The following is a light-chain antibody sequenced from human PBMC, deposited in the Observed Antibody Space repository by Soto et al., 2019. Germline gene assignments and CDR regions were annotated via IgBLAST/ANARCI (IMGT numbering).Light chain of an antibody. V-gene: IGKV3-20*01. J-gene: IGKJ2*01. CDR2: GAS. Sequence: EIVLTQSPGTLSLSPGERATLSCRASQSVSSSYLAWYQQKPGQTPRLLIYGASSRATGIPDRFSGSGSGTDFTLTISRLEPEDFAVYYCQQFGNSPYTFVQGTKLDIK. CDR3: QQFGNSPYT. CDR1: QSVSSSY.